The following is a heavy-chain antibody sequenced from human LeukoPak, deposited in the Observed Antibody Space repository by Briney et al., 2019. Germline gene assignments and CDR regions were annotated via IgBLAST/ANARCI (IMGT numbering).Heavy chain of an antibody. Sequence: GGSLRPSCAVSGITLSNYGMSWVRQAPGKGLEWVAGISDSGGRTKYADSVKGRFTISRDNSKNTLYLQMNSLRAEGTAVYFCAKRGVVIRVILVGFHKEAYYFDSWGQGALVTVSS. CDR1: GITLSNYG. CDR3: AKRGVVIRVILVGFHKEAYYFDS. V-gene: IGHV3-23*01. D-gene: IGHD3-22*01. J-gene: IGHJ4*02. CDR2: ISDSGGRT.